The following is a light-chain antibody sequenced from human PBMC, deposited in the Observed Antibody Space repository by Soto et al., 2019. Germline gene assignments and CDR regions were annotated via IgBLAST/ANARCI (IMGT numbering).Light chain of an antibody. CDR3: QQRTNWHPLT. V-gene: IGKV3-11*01. J-gene: IGKJ4*01. CDR2: DAS. CDR1: QSISSS. Sequence: EIVLTQSPATLSLSPGERATLSCRASQSISSSLAWYQQKPGQPPRLLIYDASNRAAGIPARFSGSGSGTDFILTISSLEPEDFAVYYCQQRTNWHPLTFGGGTKVEIK.